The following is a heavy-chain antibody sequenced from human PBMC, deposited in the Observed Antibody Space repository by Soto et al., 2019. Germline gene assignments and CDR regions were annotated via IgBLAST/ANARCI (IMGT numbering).Heavy chain of an antibody. CDR2: IYYSGST. J-gene: IGHJ6*02. V-gene: IGHV4-31*03. D-gene: IGHD7-27*01. CDR1: GGSISSGGYY. Sequence: SETLSLTCTVSGGSISSGGYYWSWIRQHPGKGLEWIGYIYYSGSTYYNPSLKSRVTISVDTSKNQFSLKLSSVTAADTAVYYCARQVNGDYYYGMDVWGQGATVTVSS. CDR3: ARQVNGDYYYGMDV.